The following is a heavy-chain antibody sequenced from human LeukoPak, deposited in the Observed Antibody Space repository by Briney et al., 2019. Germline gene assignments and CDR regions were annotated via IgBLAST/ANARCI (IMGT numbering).Heavy chain of an antibody. D-gene: IGHD1-26*01. CDR3: ARYPSKGGATTYNWFDP. V-gene: IGHV4-4*02. J-gene: IGHJ5*02. Sequence: PSETLSLTCAVSGGSISSSNWWSWVRQPPGKGLEWIGEIYHSGSTNYNPSLKSRVTISVDKSKNQFSLKLSSVTAADTAVYYCARYPSKGGATTYNWFDPWGQGTLVTVSS. CDR1: GGSISSSNW. CDR2: IYHSGST.